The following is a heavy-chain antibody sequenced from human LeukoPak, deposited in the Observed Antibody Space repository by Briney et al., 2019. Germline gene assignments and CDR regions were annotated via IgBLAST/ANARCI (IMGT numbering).Heavy chain of an antibody. Sequence: SVKVSCKASGYTFTGYYMHWVRQAPGQGLEWMGIINPSGGSTSYPQKFQGRVTMTRDTSTSTVYMELSSLRSGDTAVYYCARDYQYSGHMGFFDYWGQGTPVTVSS. CDR2: INPSGGST. V-gene: IGHV1-46*01. CDR3: ARDYQYSGHMGFFDY. D-gene: IGHD5-12*01. J-gene: IGHJ4*02. CDR1: GYTFTGYY.